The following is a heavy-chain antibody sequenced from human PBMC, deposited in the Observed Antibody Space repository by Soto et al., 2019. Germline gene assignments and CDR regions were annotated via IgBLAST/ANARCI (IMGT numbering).Heavy chain of an antibody. D-gene: IGHD3-10*01. V-gene: IGHV4-30-2*01. J-gene: IGHJ5*02. CDR2: IYHSGSP. CDR1: GGSISSGGYS. CDR3: ARALLKLGEFLSDNCFDH. Sequence: SETLSLTCAVSGGSISSGGYSWSWIRQPPGKGLEWFGYIYHSGSPYYNPSLKSRVTISVDRSKNQFPLKLSSVTAADTAVYYCARALLKLGEFLSDNCFDHWGQGTLVTVSS.